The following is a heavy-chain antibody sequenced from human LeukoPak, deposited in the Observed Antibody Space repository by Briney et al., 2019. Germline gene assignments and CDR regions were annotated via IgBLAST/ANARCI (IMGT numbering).Heavy chain of an antibody. D-gene: IGHD3-22*01. Sequence: MTSESLCLTCTASGGSISGYYWSWIRQPPGKGLEWIGHLYSSGSTNYNPSLKSRVTISLDTSENQFSLKLSSVTAADTAVYYCARHYYDRSDSYSFDYWGQGTLVTVSS. CDR3: ARHYYDRSDSYSFDY. CDR2: LYSSGST. CDR1: GGSISGYY. J-gene: IGHJ4*02. V-gene: IGHV4-59*08.